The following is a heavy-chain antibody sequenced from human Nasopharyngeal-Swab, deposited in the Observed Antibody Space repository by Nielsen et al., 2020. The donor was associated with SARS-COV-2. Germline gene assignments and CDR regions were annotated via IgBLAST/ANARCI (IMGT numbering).Heavy chain of an antibody. CDR2: IFSNDEK. D-gene: IGHD6-13*01. V-gene: IGHV2-26*01. J-gene: IGHJ6*02. CDR3: ARTLLAAGGYYYGMDV. Sequence: RQAPGKALEWLAHIFSNDEKSYSTSLKSRLTTSKDTSKSQVVLTMTNMDPVDTATYSCARTLLAAGGYYYGMDVWGQGTTVTVSS.